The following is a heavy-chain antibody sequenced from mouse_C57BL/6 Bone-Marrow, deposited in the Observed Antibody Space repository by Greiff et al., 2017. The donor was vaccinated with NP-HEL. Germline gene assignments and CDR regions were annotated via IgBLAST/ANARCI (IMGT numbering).Heavy chain of an antibody. CDR2: INPSTGGT. Sequence: EVQLQESGPELVKPGASVKISCKASGYSFTGYYMNWVKQSPEKSLEWIGEINPSTGGTTYNQKFKAKATLTVDKSSSTAYMQLKSLTSEDSAVYYCARVFYDGYYRYFDVWGTGTTVTVSS. D-gene: IGHD2-3*01. CDR3: ARVFYDGYYRYFDV. V-gene: IGHV1-42*01. CDR1: GYSFTGYY. J-gene: IGHJ1*03.